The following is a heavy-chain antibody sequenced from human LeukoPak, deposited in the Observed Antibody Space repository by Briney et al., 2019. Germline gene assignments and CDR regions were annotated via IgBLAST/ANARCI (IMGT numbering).Heavy chain of an antibody. D-gene: IGHD3-10*01. Sequence: ASVRVSCKASGYTFTSYGISWVRQAPGQGLEWMGWISAYNGNTNYAQKLQGRVTMTTDTSTSTAYMELRSLRSDDTAVYYCARDQQVLWFGNIDYWGQGTLVTVSS. CDR1: GYTFTSYG. CDR3: ARDQQVLWFGNIDY. V-gene: IGHV1-18*01. CDR2: ISAYNGNT. J-gene: IGHJ4*02.